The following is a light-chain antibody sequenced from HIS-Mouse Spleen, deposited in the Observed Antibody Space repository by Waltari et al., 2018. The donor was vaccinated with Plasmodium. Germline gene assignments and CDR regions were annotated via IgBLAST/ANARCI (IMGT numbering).Light chain of an antibody. CDR2: EGS. CDR3: CSYAGSSTLV. CDR1: SSDVGSYNL. V-gene: IGLV2-23*01. J-gene: IGLJ2*01. Sequence: QSALTQPASVSGSPGPSITISCTGTSSDVGSYNLVSWYQQHPGKAPKLMIYEGSKRPSGVSNRFSGSKSGNTASLTISGLQAEDVADYYCCSYAGSSTLVFGGGTKLTVL.